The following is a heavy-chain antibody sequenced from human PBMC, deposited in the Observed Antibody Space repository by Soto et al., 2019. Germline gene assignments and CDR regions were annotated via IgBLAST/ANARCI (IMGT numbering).Heavy chain of an antibody. D-gene: IGHD2-2*01. CDR2: IIPIFGTA. CDR3: ARDRGVVPAATIYGMDV. V-gene: IGHV1-69*06. Sequence: GASVKVSCKASGGTFSSYAISWVRQAPGQGLEWMGGIIPIFGTANYAQKFQGRVTITADKSTGTAYMELSSLRSEDTAVYYCARDRGVVPAATIYGMDVCGQGTTVTVSS. CDR1: GGTFSSYA. J-gene: IGHJ6*02.